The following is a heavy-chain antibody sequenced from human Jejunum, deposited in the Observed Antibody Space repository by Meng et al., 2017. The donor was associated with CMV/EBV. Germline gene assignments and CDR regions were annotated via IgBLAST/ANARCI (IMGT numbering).Heavy chain of an antibody. J-gene: IGHJ5*02. CDR1: GFTFSSYN. Sequence: VQPVDSGGGLVKPGGSLRLSCISSGFTFSSYNMNWVRQAPGKGLEWVSSISSSSRYINYADSVKGRFTISRDNAKNSLYLQMNSLRVEDTAIYYCARDIGHWGQGTLVTVSS. V-gene: IGHV3-21*01. CDR2: ISSSSRYI. CDR3: ARDIGH.